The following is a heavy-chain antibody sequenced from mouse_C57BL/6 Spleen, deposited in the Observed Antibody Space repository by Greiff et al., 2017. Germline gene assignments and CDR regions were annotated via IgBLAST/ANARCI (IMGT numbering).Heavy chain of an antibody. CDR3: ARGGVYYDCDGAWFAY. Sequence: VQLQQPGTELVKPGASVKLSCKASGYTFTSYWMHWVKQRPGQGLEWIGNINPSNGGTNYNEKFKSKATLTVDKSSRTAYMQLSSLTSEDSAVYYGARGGVYYDCDGAWFAYWGQGTLVTVSA. V-gene: IGHV1-53*01. CDR1: GYTFTSYW. J-gene: IGHJ3*01. D-gene: IGHD2-4*01. CDR2: INPSNGGT.